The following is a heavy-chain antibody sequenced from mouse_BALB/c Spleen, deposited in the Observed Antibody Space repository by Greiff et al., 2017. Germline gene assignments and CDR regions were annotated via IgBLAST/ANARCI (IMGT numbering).Heavy chain of an antibody. D-gene: IGHD1-1*01. CDR1: GFTFSSYY. V-gene: IGHV5-6-2*01. Sequence: EVKLVESGGGLVKLGGSLKLSCAASGFTFSSYYMSWVRQTPEKRLELVAAINSNGGSTYYPDTVKGRFTISRDNAKNTLYLQMSSLKSEDTALYYCARHEVITTVVAPFAYWGQGTLVTVSA. J-gene: IGHJ3*01. CDR3: ARHEVITTVVAPFAY. CDR2: INSNGGST.